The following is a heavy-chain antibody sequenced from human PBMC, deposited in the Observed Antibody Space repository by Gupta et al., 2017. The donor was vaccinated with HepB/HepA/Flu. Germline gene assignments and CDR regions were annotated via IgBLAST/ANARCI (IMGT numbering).Heavy chain of an antibody. J-gene: IGHJ4*02. Sequence: EVQLVESGEGLVQPGGSLRLSCAASGFTFSSYAMHWVRQAPGKGLEDVAAISSNGGSTYYADSVKGRFTISRDNSKNTLYLQMGSLRAEDMAVYYCARGGNDCTSTSCYLRYWGQGTLVTVSS. V-gene: IGHV3-64*02. D-gene: IGHD2-2*01. CDR3: ARGGNDCTSTSCYLRY. CDR1: GFTFSSYA. CDR2: ISSNGGST.